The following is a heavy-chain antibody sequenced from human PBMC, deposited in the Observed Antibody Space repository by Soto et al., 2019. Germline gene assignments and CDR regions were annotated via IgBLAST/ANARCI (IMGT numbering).Heavy chain of an antibody. Sequence: EVQLLESGGGLVQPGGSLGLSCAASGFTFSDYAMSWVRQAPGKGLDWVSAISSSGDHTFYADSVKGRFTISRDNSKNTLYLQVNSLRAEDTAVYYCAKLLRPGLQFFDFWGQGTLVTVSS. CDR1: GFTFSDYA. CDR3: AKLLRPGLQFFDF. J-gene: IGHJ4*02. D-gene: IGHD4-4*01. CDR2: ISSSGDHT. V-gene: IGHV3-23*01.